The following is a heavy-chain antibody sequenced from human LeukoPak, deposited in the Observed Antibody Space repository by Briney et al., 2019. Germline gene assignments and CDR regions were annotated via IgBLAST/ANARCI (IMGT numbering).Heavy chain of an antibody. J-gene: IGHJ4*02. V-gene: IGHV4-61*08. CDR2: IYYSGST. D-gene: IGHD3-10*01. Sequence: PSQTLSLTCTVSGGSITSGDYYWSWIRQPPGKGLEWIGYIYYSGSTNYNPSLKSRVTISVDTSKNQFSLKLSSVTAADTAVYYCARITMVRGNYFDYWGQGTLVTVSS. CDR1: GGSITSGDYY. CDR3: ARITMVRGNYFDY.